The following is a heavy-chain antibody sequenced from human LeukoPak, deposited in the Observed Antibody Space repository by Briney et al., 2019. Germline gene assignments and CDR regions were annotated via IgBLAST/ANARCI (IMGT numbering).Heavy chain of an antibody. D-gene: IGHD3-10*01. CDR3: ARGGGSMVRGVIPRYGMDV. J-gene: IGHJ6*04. V-gene: IGHV4-31*03. CDR1: GGSISSGGYY. Sequence: KPSQTLSLTCTVSGGSISSGGYYWSWIRQYPGKGLEWIGYIYYSGSTYYNPSLKSRVTISVDTSKNQFSLKLSSVTAADTAVYYCARGGGSMVRGVIPRYGMDVWGKGTTVTVSS. CDR2: IYYSGST.